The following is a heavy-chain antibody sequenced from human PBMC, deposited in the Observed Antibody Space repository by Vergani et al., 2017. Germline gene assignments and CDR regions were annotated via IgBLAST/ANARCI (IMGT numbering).Heavy chain of an antibody. Sequence: QVQLQESGPGLVKPSQTLSLTCTVSGGSISSSSYYWGWIRQPPGKGLEWIGSIYYSGSTYYNPSLKSRVTISVDTSKNQFSLKLSSVTAADTAVYYCARKVDYVGAFDIWGQGTMVTVSS. J-gene: IGHJ3*02. D-gene: IGHD4-23*01. CDR2: IYYSGST. CDR3: ARKVDYVGAFDI. V-gene: IGHV4-39*01. CDR1: GGSISSSSYY.